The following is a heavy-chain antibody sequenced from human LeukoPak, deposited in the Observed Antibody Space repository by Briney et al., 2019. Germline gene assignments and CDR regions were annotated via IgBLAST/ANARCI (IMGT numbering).Heavy chain of an antibody. J-gene: IGHJ3*02. CDR2: IYSGGST. CDR1: GFTFSSYA. CDR3: ARGGYYGSGSYFEMFAFDI. Sequence: PGGSLRLSCAASGFTFSSYAMNWVRQAPGKGLEWVSVIYSGGSTYYADSVKGRFTISRDNSKNTLYLQMNSLRAEDTAVYYCARGGYYGSGSYFEMFAFDIWGQGTMVTVSS. V-gene: IGHV3-66*01. D-gene: IGHD3-10*01.